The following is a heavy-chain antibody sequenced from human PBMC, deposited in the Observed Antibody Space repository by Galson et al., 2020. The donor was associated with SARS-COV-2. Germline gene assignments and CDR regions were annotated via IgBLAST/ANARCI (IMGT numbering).Heavy chain of an antibody. J-gene: IGHJ4*02. V-gene: IGHV3-13*01. Sequence: GESLKISCAASGFTFSSYDMHWVRPATGKGLEWVSAIGTAGDTYYPGSVKGRFTISRENAKNSLYLQMNSLRAGDTAVYYCARDRDTAMAIDYWGQGTLVTVSS. CDR2: IGTAGDT. D-gene: IGHD5-18*01. CDR3: ARDRDTAMAIDY. CDR1: GFTFSSYD.